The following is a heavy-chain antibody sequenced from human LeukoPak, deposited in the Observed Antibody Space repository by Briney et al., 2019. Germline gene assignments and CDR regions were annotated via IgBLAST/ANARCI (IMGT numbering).Heavy chain of an antibody. Sequence: GGSLRLSCAASGFTFSSYAMSWVRQAPGKGLVWVSRINPDGTTTSYADSVKGRFTISRDNAKDTVYLQMNSLRAKDTAVYYCARVSIGWYSFDYWGQGTLVTVSS. V-gene: IGHV3-74*01. CDR2: INPDGTTT. CDR1: GFTFSSYA. J-gene: IGHJ4*02. CDR3: ARVSIGWYSFDY. D-gene: IGHD6-19*01.